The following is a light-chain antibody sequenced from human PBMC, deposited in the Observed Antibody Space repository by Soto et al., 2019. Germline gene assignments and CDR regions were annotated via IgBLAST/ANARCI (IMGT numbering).Light chain of an antibody. CDR1: QSVSSN. Sequence: EIVMTQSPATLSVSPGERATLSCRASQSVSSNLAWYQQKPGQAPRLLIYGASTRATGIPARFSGSVSGTEFNLTISGLQSEDFAVYYCQQYNNWPKTFGQGTKVEIK. V-gene: IGKV3-15*01. CDR2: GAS. J-gene: IGKJ1*01. CDR3: QQYNNWPKT.